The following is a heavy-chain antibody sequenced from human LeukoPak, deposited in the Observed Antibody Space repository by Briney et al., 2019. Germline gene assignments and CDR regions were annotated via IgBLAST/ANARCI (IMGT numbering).Heavy chain of an antibody. D-gene: IGHD3-3*01. J-gene: IGHJ4*02. CDR3: AKEAITIFGVVIPHFDY. CDR1: GFTFSSYA. CDR2: ISGSGGNT. Sequence: GGSLRLSCAASGFTFSSYAMSCVRQAPGKGLEWVSAISGSGGNTYYADSVKGRFTISRDNSKNTLYLQMNSRRAEDTAVYYCAKEAITIFGVVIPHFDYWGQGTLVTVSS. V-gene: IGHV3-23*01.